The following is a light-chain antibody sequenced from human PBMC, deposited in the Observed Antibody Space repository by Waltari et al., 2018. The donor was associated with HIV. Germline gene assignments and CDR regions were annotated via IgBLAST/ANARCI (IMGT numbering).Light chain of an antibody. CDR1: ALAKTY. J-gene: IGLJ1*01. CDR2: RDK. V-gene: IGLV3-25*03. CDR3: QSADTSDAYV. Sequence: SYELTQPPSVSVSPGQTARITCSGDALAKTYADWYQQKPGQAPVLVIYRDKERPSGIPERFSGSSSGTTVTLTISGVQAEDEADYYCQSADTSDAYVFGTGTKVTVL.